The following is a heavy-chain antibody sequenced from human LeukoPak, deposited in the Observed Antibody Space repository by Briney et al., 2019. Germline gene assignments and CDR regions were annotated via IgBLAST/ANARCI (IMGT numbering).Heavy chain of an antibody. CDR2: INHSGST. CDR3: ARDVGLWYFDL. J-gene: IGHJ2*01. Sequence: PSETLSLTCAVYGGSFSGYYWSWIRQPPGKGLEWIGEINHSGSTNYNPSLKSRVTISVDTSKNQFSLKLSSVTAADTAVYYCARDVGLWYFDLWGRGTLVTVSS. CDR1: GGSFSGYY. V-gene: IGHV4-34*01.